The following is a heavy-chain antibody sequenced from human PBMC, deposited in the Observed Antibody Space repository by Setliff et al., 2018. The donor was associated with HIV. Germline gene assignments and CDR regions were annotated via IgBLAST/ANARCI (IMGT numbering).Heavy chain of an antibody. V-gene: IGHV3-11*04. J-gene: IGHJ6*03. CDR1: GFTFRDHY. D-gene: IGHD1-26*01. Sequence: GGSLRLSCAASGFTFRDHYMTWIRQAPGKGLEWISYISSSGSTTYYADSVKGRFTISRDNAKNSVYLQMNSLRAEDTAVYYCARDGGSSPSPVSDYYYYYMDVWGKGTTVTSP. CDR3: ARDGGSSPSPVSDYYYYYMDV. CDR2: ISSSGSTT.